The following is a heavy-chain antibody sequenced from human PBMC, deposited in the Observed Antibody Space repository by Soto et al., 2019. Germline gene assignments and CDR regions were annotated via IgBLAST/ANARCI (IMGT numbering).Heavy chain of an antibody. CDR2: IYYSGST. CDR1: GGSISSGGYY. Sequence: SETLSLTCTVSGGSISSGGYYWSWIRQHPGKGLEWIGYIYYSGSTYYNPSLKSRVTISVDTSKNQFSLKLSSVTAADTAVYYCAREAVRGVLGSRPDYWGQGTLVTVSS. CDR3: AREAVRGVLGSRPDY. D-gene: IGHD3-10*01. J-gene: IGHJ4*02. V-gene: IGHV4-31*03.